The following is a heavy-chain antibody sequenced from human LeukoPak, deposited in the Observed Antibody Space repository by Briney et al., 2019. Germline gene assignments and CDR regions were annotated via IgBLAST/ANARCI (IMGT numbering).Heavy chain of an antibody. CDR3: AIKGLYDSSIRDY. CDR1: GGSISSYY. D-gene: IGHD3-22*01. J-gene: IGHJ4*02. Sequence: SETLSLTCTVSGGSISSYYWSWIRQPPGKGLEWIGYIYYSGSTNYNPSLKSRVTISVDTSKNQFSLKLSSVTAADTAVYYCAIKGLYDSSIRDYWGQGTLVTVSS. V-gene: IGHV4-59*01. CDR2: IYYSGST.